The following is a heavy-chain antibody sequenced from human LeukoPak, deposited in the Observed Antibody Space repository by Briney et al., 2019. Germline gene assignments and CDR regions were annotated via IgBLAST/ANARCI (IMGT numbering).Heavy chain of an antibody. CDR2: TYTSGST. CDR1: GGSISSYY. D-gene: IGHD6-19*01. CDR3: ARMGTQDHSGWYSVDY. Sequence: SETLSLTCTVPGGSISSYYWSWIRQPAGKGLEWIGRTYTSGSTNYNPSLKSRVTMSVDTSKNQFSLKLSSVTAADTAVYYCARMGTQDHSGWYSVDYWGQGTLVTVSS. J-gene: IGHJ4*02. V-gene: IGHV4-4*07.